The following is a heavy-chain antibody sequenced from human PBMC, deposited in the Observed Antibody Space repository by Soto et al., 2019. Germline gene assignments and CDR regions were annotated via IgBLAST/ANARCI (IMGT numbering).Heavy chain of an antibody. CDR1: GGSISISSYY. D-gene: IGHD3-22*01. CDR2: IYYSGST. CDR3: ARHGYYDSSGYYY. V-gene: IGHV4-39*01. J-gene: IGHJ4*02. Sequence: SETLSLTCTVSGGSISISSYYWGWIRQPPGKGLEWIGSIYYSGSTYYNPSLKSRVTISVDTSKNQFSLKLSSVTAADTAVYYCARHGYYDSSGYYYWGQGTLVTVSS.